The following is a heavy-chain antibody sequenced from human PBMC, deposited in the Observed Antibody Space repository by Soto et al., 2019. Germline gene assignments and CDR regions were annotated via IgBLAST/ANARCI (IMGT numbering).Heavy chain of an antibody. CDR2: IYYSGST. CDR1: GGSISSSSYY. Sequence: SDTLSLTCTVSGGSISSSSYYWGWIRQPPGKGLEWIGSIYYSGSTYYNPSLKSRVTISVDTSKNQFSLKLSSVTAADTAVYYCARGWYYYYGMDVWGQGTTVTVSS. CDR3: ARGWYYYYGMDV. D-gene: IGHD6-19*01. V-gene: IGHV4-39*01. J-gene: IGHJ6*02.